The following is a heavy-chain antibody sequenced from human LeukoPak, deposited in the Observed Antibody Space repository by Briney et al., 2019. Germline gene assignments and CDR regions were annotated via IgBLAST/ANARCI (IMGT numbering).Heavy chain of an antibody. V-gene: IGHV3-48*04. Sequence: QPGGSLRLSCAASGFTFSSYSMNWVRQAPGKGLEWVSYIHSSGTSMYYADSVKGRFTISRDNAKNSLYLQMNSLRAEDTAVYYCAKGGYCSGGTCYLFNAFDLWGQGTMVPVSS. CDR1: GFTFSSYS. D-gene: IGHD2-15*01. J-gene: IGHJ3*01. CDR3: AKGGYCSGGTCYLFNAFDL. CDR2: IHSSGTSM.